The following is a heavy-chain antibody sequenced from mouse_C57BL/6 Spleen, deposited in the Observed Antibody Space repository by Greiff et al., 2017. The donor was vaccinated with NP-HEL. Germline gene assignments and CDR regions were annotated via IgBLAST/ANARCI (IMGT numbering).Heavy chain of an antibody. CDR3: ARRGYPIYDEGPYYYAMDY. D-gene: IGHD2-12*01. J-gene: IGHJ4*01. Sequence: EVQGVESGGDLVKPGGSLKLSCAASGFTFSSYGMSWVRRTLDKRLEWVATISSGGSYIYSPDSVKGRFTISRDNAKNTLYLQMSRLKSEDTAMDYCARRGYPIYDEGPYYYAMDYWGQGTSGTVSS. CDR1: GFTFSSYG. CDR2: ISSGGSYI. V-gene: IGHV5-6*01.